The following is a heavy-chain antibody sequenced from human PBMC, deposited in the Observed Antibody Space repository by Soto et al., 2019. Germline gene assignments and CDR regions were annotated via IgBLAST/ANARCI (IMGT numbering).Heavy chain of an antibody. CDR2: IYYSGST. V-gene: IGHV4-31*03. CDR3: ARGEYYDSSGYYPL. J-gene: IGHJ4*02. CDR1: GGSISSGDYY. D-gene: IGHD3-22*01. Sequence: SETLSLTCTVSGGSISSGDYYWSWIRQHPGKGLEWIGYIYYSGSTYYNPSLKSRVTISVDTSKNQFSLKLSSVTAADTAVYYCARGEYYDSSGYYPLWGQGTLVTVSS.